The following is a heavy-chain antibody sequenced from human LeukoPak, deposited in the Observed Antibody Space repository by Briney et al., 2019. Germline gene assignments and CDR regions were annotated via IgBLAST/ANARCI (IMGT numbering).Heavy chain of an antibody. Sequence: GGSLRLSCVASGYSFASFAMSWVRQAPGKGLEWVSAISGSGGSTYYADSVKGQFTISRDNSKNTLYLQMNSLRAEDTAVYYCAKVTTVTTGIYYMDVWGKGTTVTVSS. CDR3: AKVTTVTTGIYYMDV. CDR2: ISGSGGST. CDR1: GYSFASFA. D-gene: IGHD4-11*01. V-gene: IGHV3-23*01. J-gene: IGHJ6*03.